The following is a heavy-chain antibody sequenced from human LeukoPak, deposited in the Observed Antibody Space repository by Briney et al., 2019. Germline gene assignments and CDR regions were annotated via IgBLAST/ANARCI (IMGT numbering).Heavy chain of an antibody. CDR3: ARQKIQLWFRFADY. D-gene: IGHD5-18*01. CDR1: GGSFSGYY. Sequence: PSETLSLTCVVYGGSFSGYYWSWIRQPPGKGLEWIGEINHSGSTNYNPSLKSRVTISVDTSKNQFSLKLSSVTAADTAVYYCARQKIQLWFRFADYWGQGTLVTVSS. V-gene: IGHV4-34*01. CDR2: INHSGST. J-gene: IGHJ4*02.